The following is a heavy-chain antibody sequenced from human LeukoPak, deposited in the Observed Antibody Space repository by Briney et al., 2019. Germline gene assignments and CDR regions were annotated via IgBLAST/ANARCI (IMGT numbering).Heavy chain of an antibody. Sequence: SVKVSCKTSGYTFTSYGISWVRQAPGQGLEWMGGIIPIFGTANYAQKFQGRVTITADESTSTAYMELSSLRSEDTAVYYCARDDPAAGTNYRGQGTLVTVSS. J-gene: IGHJ4*02. CDR2: IIPIFGTA. D-gene: IGHD6-13*01. CDR1: GYTFTSYG. V-gene: IGHV1-69*13. CDR3: ARDDPAAGTNY.